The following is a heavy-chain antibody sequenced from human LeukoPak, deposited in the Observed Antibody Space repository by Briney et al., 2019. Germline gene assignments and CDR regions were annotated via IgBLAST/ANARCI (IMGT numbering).Heavy chain of an antibody. CDR3: ARERGVTTSCFDY. CDR2: MSHDGSYK. J-gene: IGHJ4*02. D-gene: IGHD3-22*01. Sequence: GGSLRLSCAASGFTFRSFGMHWVRQAPGKGLEWVTVMSHDGSYKYYADSVKGRFTISRDNSKNTLYLQMNSLRPEDTAVYYCARERGVTTSCFDYWSQGTLVTVSS. V-gene: IGHV3-30*03. CDR1: GFTFRSFG.